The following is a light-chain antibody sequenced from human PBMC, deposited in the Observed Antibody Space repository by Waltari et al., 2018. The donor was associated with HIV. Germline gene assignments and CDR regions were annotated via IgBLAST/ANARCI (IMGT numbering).Light chain of an antibody. CDR2: NNN. CDR3: ATWDHRLNGWV. V-gene: IGLV1-44*01. J-gene: IGLJ3*02. CDR1: SSTIGSDA. Sequence: QAVLTQPPSAPGTPGQRITISCSGSSSTIGSDAVTWYQQLPGTAPKLLIYNNNQRPSGVPDRFSASKSGTSASLAISGLQSEDEADYYCATWDHRLNGWVFGGGTKLTVL.